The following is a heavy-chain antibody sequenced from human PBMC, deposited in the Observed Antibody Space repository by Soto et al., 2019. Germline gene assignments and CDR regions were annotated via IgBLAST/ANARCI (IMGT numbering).Heavy chain of an antibody. CDR2: IYHSGST. CDR3: ASRITMVRGVRGDWFDP. V-gene: IGHV4-4*02. J-gene: IGHJ5*02. CDR1: GGSISSSNW. Sequence: SETLSLTCAVSGGSISSSNWWSRVRQPPGKGLEWIGEIYHSGSTNYNPSLKSRVTISVDKSKNQFSLKLSSVTAADTAVYYCASRITMVRGVRGDWFDPWGQGTLVTVSS. D-gene: IGHD3-10*01.